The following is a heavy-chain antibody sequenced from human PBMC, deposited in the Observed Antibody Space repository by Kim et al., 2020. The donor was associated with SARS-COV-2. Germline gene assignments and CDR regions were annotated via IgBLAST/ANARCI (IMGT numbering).Heavy chain of an antibody. D-gene: IGHD5-12*01. J-gene: IGHJ4*02. V-gene: IGHV3-30*01. CDR3: ARDGLGGYPFDY. Sequence: YADSVKGRFTISRDNSKNTLYLQMNSLRAEDTAVYYCARDGLGGYPFDYWGQGTLVTVSS.